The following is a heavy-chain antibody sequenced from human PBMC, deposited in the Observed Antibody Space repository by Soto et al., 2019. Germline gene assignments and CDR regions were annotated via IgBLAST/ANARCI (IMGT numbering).Heavy chain of an antibody. V-gene: IGHV3-23*01. CDR3: AKDAPSIVVVTGLLHYFSGLDI. J-gene: IGHJ6*02. CDR1: GFTFSSYA. D-gene: IGHD2-21*02. CDR2: ISGSGGST. Sequence: LRLSCAASGFTFSSYAMSWVRQAPGKGLEWVSVISGSGGSTYYADSVKGRFTISRDNSKNTVYLQMNSLRGEDTAVYYCAKDAPSIVVVTGLLHYFSGLDILAQETTDAASS.